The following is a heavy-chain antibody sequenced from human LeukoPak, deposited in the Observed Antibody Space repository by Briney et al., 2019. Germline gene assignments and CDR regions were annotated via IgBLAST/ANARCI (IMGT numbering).Heavy chain of an antibody. CDR3: AKKWGVGTTTLDYFDY. CDR2: ISGSAGST. V-gene: IGHV3-23*01. Sequence: GGSLRLSCAASGFTFSNYAMSWVRQAPGKGLEWVSGISGSAGSTYYADSVKGRFTISRDNSKNTLYLQMNSLTDDDTAVYYCAKKWGVGTTTLDYFDYWGQGTLVTVSS. CDR1: GFTFSNYA. J-gene: IGHJ4*02. D-gene: IGHD1-26*01.